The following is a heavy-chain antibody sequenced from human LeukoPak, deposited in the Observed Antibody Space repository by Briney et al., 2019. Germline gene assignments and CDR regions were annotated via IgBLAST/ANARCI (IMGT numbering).Heavy chain of an antibody. CDR2: INHSGST. J-gene: IGHJ4*02. CDR1: GGSFSGYY. V-gene: IGHV4-34*01. D-gene: IGHD3-9*01. CDR3: ARGRGYHILTGYFSYYFDY. Sequence: SETLSLTCAVYGGSFSGYYWSWIRQPPGKGLEWVGEINHSGSTNYNPSLKSRVTISVDTSKNQFSLKLSSVTAADTAVYYCARGRGYHILTGYFSYYFDYWGQGTLVTVSS.